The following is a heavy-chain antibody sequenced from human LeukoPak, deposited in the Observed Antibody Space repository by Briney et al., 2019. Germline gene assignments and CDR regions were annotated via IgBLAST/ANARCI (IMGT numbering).Heavy chain of an antibody. CDR1: GFTFSSYW. D-gene: IGHD3-22*01. J-gene: IGHJ4*02. V-gene: IGHV3-7*03. CDR3: ARAWGYYYDSSGHLNFDY. Sequence: GGSLRLSCAAFGFTFSSYWMSWVRQAPGKGLEWVANIKQDGSEKYYVDSVKGRFTISRDNAKNSLYLQMNSLRAEDTAVYYCARAWGYYYDSSGHLNFDYWGQGTLVTVSS. CDR2: IKQDGSEK.